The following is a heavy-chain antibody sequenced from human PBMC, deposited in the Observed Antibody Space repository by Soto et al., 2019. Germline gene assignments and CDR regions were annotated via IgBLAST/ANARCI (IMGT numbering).Heavy chain of an antibody. J-gene: IGHJ3*02. CDR3: ARDLRERDAFDI. Sequence: GGSLRLSCAASGFTFSSYSMNWVRQAPGKGLEWVSSISSSSSYIYYADSVKGRFTISRDKAKNSLYLQMNSLRAEDTAVYYCARDLRERDAFDIWGQGTMVTVSS. V-gene: IGHV3-21*01. CDR1: GFTFSSYS. CDR2: ISSSSSYI. D-gene: IGHD3-16*01.